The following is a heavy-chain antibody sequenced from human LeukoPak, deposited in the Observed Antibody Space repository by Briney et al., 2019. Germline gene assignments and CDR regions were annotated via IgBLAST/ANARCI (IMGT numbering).Heavy chain of an antibody. Sequence: GGSLRLSCAASGFTFSSYAMSWVRQAPGKGLEWVSAISGSGGSTYYADSVKGRFTISRDNSKNTLCLQMNSLRAEDTAVYYCARDGTAAAGTDYWGQGTLVTVPS. CDR3: ARDGTAAAGTDY. CDR2: ISGSGGST. CDR1: GFTFSSYA. D-gene: IGHD6-13*01. V-gene: IGHV3-23*01. J-gene: IGHJ4*02.